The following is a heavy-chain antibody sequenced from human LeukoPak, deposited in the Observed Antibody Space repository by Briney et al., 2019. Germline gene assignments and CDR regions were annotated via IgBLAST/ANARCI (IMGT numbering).Heavy chain of an antibody. D-gene: IGHD2-2*01. Sequence: PSETLSLTCTVSGGSISSYYWSWIRQPAGKGLEWIGRIYTSGSTNYNPSLKSRVTMSVDTSKNQFSLKLSSVTAADTAVYYCARALVVPAAGYFDYWGQGTLVTVSS. CDR1: GGSISSYY. V-gene: IGHV4-4*07. J-gene: IGHJ4*02. CDR3: ARALVVPAAGYFDY. CDR2: IYTSGST.